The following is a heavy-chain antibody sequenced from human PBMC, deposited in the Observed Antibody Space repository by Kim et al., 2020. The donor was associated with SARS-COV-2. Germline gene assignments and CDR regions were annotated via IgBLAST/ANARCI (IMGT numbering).Heavy chain of an antibody. CDR1: GFTFGDYA. CDR3: TRVPSPYYYDSSGYYPDY. Sequence: GGSLRLSCTASGFTFGDYAMSWVRQAPGKGLEWVGFIRSKAYGGTTEYAASVKGRFTISRDDSKSIAYLQMNSLKTEDTAVYYCTRVPSPYYYDSSGYYPDYWGQGTLVTVSS. J-gene: IGHJ4*02. CDR2: IRSKAYGGTT. D-gene: IGHD3-22*01. V-gene: IGHV3-49*04.